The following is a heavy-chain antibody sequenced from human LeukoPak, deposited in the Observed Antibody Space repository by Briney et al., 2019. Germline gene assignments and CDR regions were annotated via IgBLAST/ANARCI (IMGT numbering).Heavy chain of an antibody. J-gene: IGHJ4*02. CDR1: GFTVSSNY. V-gene: IGHV3-66*01. D-gene: IGHD3-22*01. Sequence: GGSRRLSCAASGFTVSSNYMSWVRQAPGKGLEWVSVIYSGGSTYYADSVKGRFTISRDNSKNTLYLQMNSLRAEDTAVYYCASGNYDSSGYSPLYWGQGTLVTVSS. CDR3: ASGNYDSSGYSPLY. CDR2: IYSGGST.